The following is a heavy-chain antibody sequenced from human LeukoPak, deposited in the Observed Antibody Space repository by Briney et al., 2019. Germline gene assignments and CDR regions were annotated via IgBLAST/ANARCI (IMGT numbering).Heavy chain of an antibody. CDR3: ARNDSSAYDY. V-gene: IGHV1-18*01. CDR1: VYTFTSYG. D-gene: IGHD4/OR15-4a*01. Sequence: GASVNVSCKTSVYTFTSYGISWVRQPPLQGLEGMVWISAYNGYAKYAQNVQGSVTLTTDTSPSTAYLALRSLSSDDTAVYYCARNDSSAYDYWGQGTLVTVSS. CDR2: ISAYNGYA. J-gene: IGHJ4*02.